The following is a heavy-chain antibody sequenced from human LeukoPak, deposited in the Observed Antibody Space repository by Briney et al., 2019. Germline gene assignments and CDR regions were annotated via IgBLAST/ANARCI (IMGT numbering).Heavy chain of an antibody. Sequence: GGSLRLSCAASGFTFSSYAMSWVRQAPGKGLEWVSAISGSGGSTYYADSVKGRFTISRDNSKNTLYLQMNSLRAEDTAVYYCAKDRDYCSSTSCHLYYFDYWGQGTLVTVSS. V-gene: IGHV3-23*01. CDR2: ISGSGGST. J-gene: IGHJ4*02. D-gene: IGHD2-2*01. CDR3: AKDRDYCSSTSCHLYYFDY. CDR1: GFTFSSYA.